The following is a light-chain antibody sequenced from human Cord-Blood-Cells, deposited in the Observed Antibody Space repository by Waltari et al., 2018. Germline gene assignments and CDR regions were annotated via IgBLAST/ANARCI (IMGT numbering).Light chain of an antibody. Sequence: SALTQPASVSGSPGQSITISCTGTSSDVGGYNYVSWYQQHPGKAPKLMIYDVSNRPSGVSNRFSGSKSGNTASLTISGLQAEDEADYYCISYTSSSTRVFGGGTKLTVL. J-gene: IGLJ2*01. CDR1: SSDVGGYNY. CDR3: ISYTSSSTRV. V-gene: IGLV2-14*01. CDR2: DVS.